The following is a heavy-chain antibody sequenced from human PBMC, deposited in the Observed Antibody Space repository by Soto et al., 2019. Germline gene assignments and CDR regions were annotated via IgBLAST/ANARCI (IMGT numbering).Heavy chain of an antibody. D-gene: IGHD2-2*02. CDR2: ISSSGSTI. CDR1: GFTFSDYY. Sequence: GGSLRLSCAASGFTFSDYYMSWIRQAPGKGLEWVSYISSSGSTIYYADSVKGRFTISRDNAKNSLYLQMNSLRAEDTAVYYCARRDIVVVPAAIPEADYYYYYMDVWGKGTTVTVSS. J-gene: IGHJ6*03. V-gene: IGHV3-11*01. CDR3: ARRDIVVVPAAIPEADYYYYYMDV.